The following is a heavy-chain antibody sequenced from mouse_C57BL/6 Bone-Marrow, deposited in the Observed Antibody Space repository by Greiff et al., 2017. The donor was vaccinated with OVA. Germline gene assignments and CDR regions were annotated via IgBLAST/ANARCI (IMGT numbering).Heavy chain of an antibody. Sequence: VQLQQSGAELVRPGTSVKMSCKASGYTFTNYWIGWAKQRPGHGLEWIGDIYPGGGYTNYNEKFKGKATLTADKSSSTAYMQFSSLTSEDSAIYYCAREILPSVWYFDVWGTGTTVTVSS. CDR2: IYPGGGYT. D-gene: IGHD5-5*01. CDR1: GYTFTNYW. J-gene: IGHJ1*03. V-gene: IGHV1-63*01. CDR3: AREILPSVWYFDV.